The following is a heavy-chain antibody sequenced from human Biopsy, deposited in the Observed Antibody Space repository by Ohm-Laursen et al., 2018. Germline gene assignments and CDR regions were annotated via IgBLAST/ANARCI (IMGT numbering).Heavy chain of an antibody. J-gene: IGHJ4*02. D-gene: IGHD2-8*01. CDR2: ISASGNHI. CDR1: GVTLSGFS. CDR3: ARDGEAKYCKHGVCPSDF. V-gene: IGHV3-21*01. Sequence: SLRLSCAAFGVTLSGFSMNWVRQAPGKGLEWVSSISASGNHIYYTDSVKGRFTVSRDNGKNSVYLQMNSLRVEDTAVYYCARDGEAKYCKHGVCPSDFWGQGTLVTVSS.